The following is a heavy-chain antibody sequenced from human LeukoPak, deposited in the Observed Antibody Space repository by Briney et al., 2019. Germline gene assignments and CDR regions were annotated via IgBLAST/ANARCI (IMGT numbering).Heavy chain of an antibody. CDR1: GYTFTDYY. CDR3: AKFQQQLVLDWFDP. D-gene: IGHD6-13*01. Sequence: GATVKISCKVSGYTFTDYYMHWVQQAPGKGLEWMGLVDPEDGETIYAEKFQGRVTITADTSTDTAYMELSSLRSEDTAVYYCAKFQQQLVLDWFDPWGQGTLVTVSS. J-gene: IGHJ5*02. CDR2: VDPEDGET. V-gene: IGHV1-69-2*01.